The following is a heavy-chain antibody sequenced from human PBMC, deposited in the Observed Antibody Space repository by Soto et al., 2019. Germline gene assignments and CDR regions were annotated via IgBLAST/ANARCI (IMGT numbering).Heavy chain of an antibody. V-gene: IGHV4-61*01. CDR2: MSHSGGT. J-gene: IGHJ3*02. D-gene: IGHD1-1*01. CDR1: GGFVTSGSYY. CDR3: ARVERGTATTVVDAFDI. Sequence: SETLSLTCTVYGGFVTSGSYYWSWIRQPPGKGLEWIGEMSHSGGTHFNPSLKSRVTISVDTSKNQFTLKMSSVTAADTALYYCARVERGTATTVVDAFDIWGPGTMVIVSS.